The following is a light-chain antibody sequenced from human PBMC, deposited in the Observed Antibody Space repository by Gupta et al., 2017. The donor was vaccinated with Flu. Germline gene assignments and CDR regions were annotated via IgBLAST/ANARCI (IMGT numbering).Light chain of an antibody. CDR2: RVS. CDR1: QALVYSDGSIY. V-gene: IGKV2-30*01. Sequence: DVPVDPSPLFLPVILGQAASTPCNASQALVYSDGSIYFNWYQQRPGQSPRRLLYRVSNRDSGVPDRFSGSGSGSHFTLNISGVEAEDVGIYYCMQATYWPRTFGRGTRVEI. CDR3: MQATYWPRT. J-gene: IGKJ4*01.